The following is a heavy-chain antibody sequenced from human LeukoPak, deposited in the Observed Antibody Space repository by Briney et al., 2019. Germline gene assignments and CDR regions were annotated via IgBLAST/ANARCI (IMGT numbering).Heavy chain of an antibody. V-gene: IGHV3-30*18. Sequence: PTGGSLRLSCAASGSTFGSYGMHWVRQAPGKGLEWVAVISYDGSNKYYADSVKGRFTISRDNSKNTLYLQMNSLRAEDTAVYYCAKPRYGEGYYYYMDVWGKGTTVTVSS. D-gene: IGHD4-17*01. J-gene: IGHJ6*03. CDR1: GSTFGSYG. CDR2: ISYDGSNK. CDR3: AKPRYGEGYYYYMDV.